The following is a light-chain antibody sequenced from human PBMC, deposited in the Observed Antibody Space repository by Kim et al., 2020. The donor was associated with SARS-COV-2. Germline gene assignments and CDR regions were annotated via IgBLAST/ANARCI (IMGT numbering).Light chain of an antibody. J-gene: IGKJ4*01. CDR1: QSVSSY. Sequence: IVLTQSPAPLSLSPGERATLSCRASQSVSSYLAWYQQKPDQAPRLLIYDASNRATGIPARVSGSGSGTDFTLTISSIEPEDFAVYYCQQRSNWPLLTFGGGTKVDIK. V-gene: IGKV3-11*01. CDR3: QQRSNWPLLT. CDR2: DAS.